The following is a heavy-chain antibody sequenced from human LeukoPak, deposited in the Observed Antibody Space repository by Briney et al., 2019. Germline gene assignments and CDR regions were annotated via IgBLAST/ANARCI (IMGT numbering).Heavy chain of an antibody. Sequence: ASVKVSCKASGYTSTNYDINWVRQAAGQGLKWMGWMNPNSGNTGYAQKFQGRVTMTRNTSISTAYMELSSLRSEDTAVYYCARLVGATDFDYWGQGTLVTVSS. CDR2: MNPNSGNT. CDR3: ARLVGATDFDY. D-gene: IGHD1-26*01. CDR1: GYTSTNYD. V-gene: IGHV1-8*01. J-gene: IGHJ4*02.